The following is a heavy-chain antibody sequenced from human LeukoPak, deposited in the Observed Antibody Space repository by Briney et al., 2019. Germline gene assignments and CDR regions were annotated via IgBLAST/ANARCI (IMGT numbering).Heavy chain of an antibody. CDR1: GFTFSRYG. V-gene: IGHV3-30*03. Sequence: QAGRSLRLSCVASGFTFSRYGMHWVRQAPGKGLEWVALISYDGSNKYYADSVKGRFTISRDNSKNTLYLQMGSLRTEDMAVYYCARGLEYGYSSSWDYFDYWGQGTLVTVSS. CDR3: ARGLEYGYSSSWDYFDY. D-gene: IGHD6-13*01. J-gene: IGHJ4*02. CDR2: ISYDGSNK.